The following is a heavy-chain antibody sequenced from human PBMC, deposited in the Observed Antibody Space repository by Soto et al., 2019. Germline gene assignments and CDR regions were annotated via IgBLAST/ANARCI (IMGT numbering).Heavy chain of an antibody. CDR3: ARVPRIVLVAALPAFDI. D-gene: IGHD2-15*01. V-gene: IGHV1-18*01. CDR2: ISGDNGNT. CDR1: GYTFTCHG. Sequence: GAWVTVSCKSSGYTFTCHGISGVRQAPGQGREWMGWISGDNGNTNYAQKPQGRVTMTTDTSTSTAYMELRSRRSDDTAVYYCARVPRIVLVAALPAFDIWGQGTMVTVSS. J-gene: IGHJ3*02.